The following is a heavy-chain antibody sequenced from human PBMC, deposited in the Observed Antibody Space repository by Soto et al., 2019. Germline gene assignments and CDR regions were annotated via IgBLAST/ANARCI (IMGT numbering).Heavy chain of an antibody. CDR3: ARIRGYCSGGSCYFYYFAMDV. V-gene: IGHV2-26*01. CDR2: ILSNDEE. Sequence: SGSYAGEPTETLTLTCTVSGFSLSDADVGVAWIRQPPGKALEWLAHILSNDEEVFSSSLRTRLTISKDTSRSQVVLTMSNMEPVDTATYYCARIRGYCSGGSCYFYYFAMDVWGQGTTVTVSS. J-gene: IGHJ6*02. CDR1: GFSLSDADVG. D-gene: IGHD2-15*01.